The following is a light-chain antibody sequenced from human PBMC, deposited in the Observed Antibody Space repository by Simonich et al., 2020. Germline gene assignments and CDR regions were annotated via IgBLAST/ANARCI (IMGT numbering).Light chain of an antibody. CDR1: SSDVGSSNL. Sequence: QSALTQPVSVSGSPGQSITISCTGTSSDVGSSNLVSWYQQHPGKAPKLMIYEGRKRPSGVSNRFSGSKSGNTASLTISGLQAEDEADYYCCSYAGSSTWVFGGGTKLTVL. J-gene: IGLJ3*02. CDR3: CSYAGSSTWV. V-gene: IGLV2-23*01. CDR2: EGR.